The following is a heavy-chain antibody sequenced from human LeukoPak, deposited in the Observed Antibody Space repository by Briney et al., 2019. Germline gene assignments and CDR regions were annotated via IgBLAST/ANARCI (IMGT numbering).Heavy chain of an antibody. CDR1: GFTFSSYS. V-gene: IGHV3-21*01. J-gene: IGHJ4*02. CDR2: ISSSSSYI. Sequence: GGSLRLSCAASGFTFSSYSMNWVRQAPGKGLEWVSSISSSSSYIYYADSVKGRFTISRDNAKNSLYLQMNSLRAEDTAVYYCARDLNDGVYDCSSTSCYTPRFDYWGQGTMVTVSS. D-gene: IGHD2-2*02. CDR3: ARDLNDGVYDCSSTSCYTPRFDY.